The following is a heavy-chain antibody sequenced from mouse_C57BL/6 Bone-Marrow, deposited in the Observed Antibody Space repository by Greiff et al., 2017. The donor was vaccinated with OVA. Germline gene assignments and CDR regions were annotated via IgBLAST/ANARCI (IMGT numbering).Heavy chain of an antibody. D-gene: IGHD2-5*01. J-gene: IGHJ4*01. CDR2: ISSGGDYI. Sequence: EVNLVESGEGLVKPGGSLKLSCAASGFTFSSYAMSWVRQTPEKRLEWVAYISSGGDYIYYADTVKGRFTISRDNARNTLYLQMSSLKSEDTAMYYCTRGRRSNYVDYYAMDYWGQGTSVTVSS. CDR3: TRGRRSNYVDYYAMDY. V-gene: IGHV5-9-1*02. CDR1: GFTFSSYA.